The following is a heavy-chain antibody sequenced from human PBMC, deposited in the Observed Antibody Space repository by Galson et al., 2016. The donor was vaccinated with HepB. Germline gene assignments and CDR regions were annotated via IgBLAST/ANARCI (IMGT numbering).Heavy chain of an antibody. CDR3: AKDLDVGEDYMDA. CDR2: IIPSIGSA. CDR1: GGSFSNTA. J-gene: IGHJ6*03. D-gene: IGHD1-1*01. V-gene: IGHV1-69*13. Sequence: SVKVSCKASGGSFSNTALSWVRQAPGQGLEWMGGIIPSIGSANYAQKFQGRVTNTADESTNTLYMEMRGLRSEDTAVYYLAKDLDVGEDYMDAWGQGTTVIVSS.